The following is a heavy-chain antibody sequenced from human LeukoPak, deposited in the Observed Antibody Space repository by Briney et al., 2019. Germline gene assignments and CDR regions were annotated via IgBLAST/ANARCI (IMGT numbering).Heavy chain of an antibody. D-gene: IGHD3-22*01. CDR1: GYTFTSYD. J-gene: IGHJ4*02. CDR3: AIMPYYYDSGGYFDYFDY. V-gene: IGHV1-8*03. CDR2: MNPNSGNT. Sequence: ASVKVSCKAPGYTFTSYDINWVRQATGQGLEWMGWMNPNSGNTGYAQKFQGRVTITRNTSISTAYMELSSLRSEDTAVYYCAIMPYYYDSGGYFDYFDYWGQGTLVTVSS.